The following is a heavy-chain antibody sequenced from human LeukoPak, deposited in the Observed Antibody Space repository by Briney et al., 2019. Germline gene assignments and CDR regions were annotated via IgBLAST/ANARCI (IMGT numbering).Heavy chain of an antibody. J-gene: IGHJ3*02. CDR1: GYTFTGYY. D-gene: IGHD1-20*01. CDR2: INPNSGGT. CDR3: ASPWYNWNGDAFDI. Sequence: ASVKVSCKASGYTFTGYYMHWVRQAPGQGLEWMGRINPNSGGTNYAQKFQGRVTMTRDTSISTAYMELSRLRSDDTAVYYCASPWYNWNGDAFDIWGQGTMVTVSS. V-gene: IGHV1-2*06.